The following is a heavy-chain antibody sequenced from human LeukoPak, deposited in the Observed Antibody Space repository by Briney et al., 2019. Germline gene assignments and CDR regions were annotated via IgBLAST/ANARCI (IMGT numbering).Heavy chain of an antibody. CDR1: GGSISSYY. CDR3: ARDGFDYYDSSGYLYYYGMDV. J-gene: IGHJ6*02. D-gene: IGHD3-22*01. Sequence: SETLSLTCTVSGGSISSYYWSWIRQPPGKGLEWIGYIYYSGSTNYNPSLKSRVTISVDTSKNQFSLKLSSVTAADTAVYYCARDGFDYYDSSGYLYYYGMDVWGQGTTVTVSS. CDR2: IYYSGST. V-gene: IGHV4-59*01.